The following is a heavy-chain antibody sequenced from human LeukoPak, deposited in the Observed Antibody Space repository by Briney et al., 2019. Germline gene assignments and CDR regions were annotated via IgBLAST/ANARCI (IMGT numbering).Heavy chain of an antibody. CDR2: INPNSGGT. D-gene: IGHD1-26*01. J-gene: IGHJ4*02. Sequence: ASVKVSCKASGYTFTDYYINWVRQAPGQGLEWMGWINPNSGGTNYAQKFQGRVTMTRDTSISTAYMELSRLRSDDTAVYYCARPIVGATYFDYWGQGTLVTVSS. CDR3: ARPIVGATYFDY. V-gene: IGHV1-2*02. CDR1: GYTFTDYY.